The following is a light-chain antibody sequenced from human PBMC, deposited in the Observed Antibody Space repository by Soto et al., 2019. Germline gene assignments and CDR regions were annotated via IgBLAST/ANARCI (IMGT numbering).Light chain of an antibody. CDR1: QSVRSY. CDR3: QQRSDWPLN. Sequence: EIVLTQSPAAPSLSPGERATLSCRASQSVRSYLAWYRQKIGQAPRLLIYDASNRATGIPARFSGSGSGTDFTLTIISLEPEDFGVYYCQQRSDWPLNFGGGTKVDIK. J-gene: IGKJ4*01. CDR2: DAS. V-gene: IGKV3-11*01.